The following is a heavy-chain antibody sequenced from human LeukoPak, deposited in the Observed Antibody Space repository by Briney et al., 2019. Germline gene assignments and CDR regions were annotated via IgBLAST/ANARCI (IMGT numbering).Heavy chain of an antibody. CDR3: AKTSYSSGWYLYFDY. CDR2: ISGSGGST. V-gene: IGHV3-23*01. J-gene: IGHJ4*02. Sequence: PGGSLRLSCAASGFTFSSNAMSWVRQAPGKGLEWVSAISGSGGSTYYADSVKGRFTISRDNSKNTLYLQMNSLRAEDTAVYYCAKTSYSSGWYLYFDYWGQGTLVTVSS. CDR1: GFTFSSNA. D-gene: IGHD6-19*01.